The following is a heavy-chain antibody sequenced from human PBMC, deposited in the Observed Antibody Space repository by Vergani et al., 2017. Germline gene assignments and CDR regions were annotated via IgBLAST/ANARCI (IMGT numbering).Heavy chain of an antibody. CDR2: IYWDDDK. CDR3: AHRPLYDFWSCPFDY. Sequence: QLTLKESGPTLVKPTQTLTLTCTFSGFSLSTSGVGVGWIRQPPGKALEWLALIYWDDDKRYSPSLKSRLTITKDTSKNQVVLTMTNMHPVDTATDYCAHRPLYDFWSCPFDYWGQGTLVTVSS. D-gene: IGHD3-3*01. CDR1: GFSLSTSGVG. J-gene: IGHJ4*02. V-gene: IGHV2-5*02.